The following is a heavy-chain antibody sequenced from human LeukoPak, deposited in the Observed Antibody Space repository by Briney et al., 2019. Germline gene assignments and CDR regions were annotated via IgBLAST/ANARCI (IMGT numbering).Heavy chain of an antibody. D-gene: IGHD3-22*01. Sequence: PSETLSLTCTVSGGSVTSYYWSWIRQSPGKGLEWIGYIYYTGGTNYNPSLKSRVTISVDTSKNQFSLKLSSVTAADTAVYYCARDNIVLRGGYSGYYSKVPYYYYYGIDVWGQGTTVTASS. J-gene: IGHJ6*02. CDR2: IYYTGGT. CDR1: GGSVTSYY. V-gene: IGHV4-59*02. CDR3: ARDNIVLRGGYSGYYSKVPYYYYYGIDV.